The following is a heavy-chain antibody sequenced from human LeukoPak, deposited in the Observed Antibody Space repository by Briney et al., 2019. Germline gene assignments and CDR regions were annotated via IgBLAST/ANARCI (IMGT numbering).Heavy chain of an antibody. D-gene: IGHD4-17*01. J-gene: IGHJ4*02. Sequence: GGSLRLSCAASGFTFSSYGMHWVRQAPGKGLEWVAVIWYDGSNKYYADSVKGRFTISRDNSKNTLYLQMNSLRAEDTAVYYCAKCGDLRYFDYWGQGTLVTVSS. V-gene: IGHV3-33*06. CDR1: GFTFSSYG. CDR3: AKCGDLRYFDY. CDR2: IWYDGSNK.